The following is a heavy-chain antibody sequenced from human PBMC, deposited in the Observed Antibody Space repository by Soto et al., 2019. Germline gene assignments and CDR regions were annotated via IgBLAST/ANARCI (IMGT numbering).Heavy chain of an antibody. V-gene: IGHV3-30-3*01. CDR1: GFTFSSYA. Sequence: QVQLVESGGGVVQPGRSLRLSCAASGFTFSSYAMHWVRQAPGKGLEWGAVISYDGSNKYYADSVKGRFTISRDNSKNTLDLQMNSLRAEDTAAYYCARDLYYYGLGNCGIDYWGQGTLVTVSS. D-gene: IGHD3-10*01. CDR3: ARDLYYYGLGNCGIDY. J-gene: IGHJ4*02. CDR2: ISYDGSNK.